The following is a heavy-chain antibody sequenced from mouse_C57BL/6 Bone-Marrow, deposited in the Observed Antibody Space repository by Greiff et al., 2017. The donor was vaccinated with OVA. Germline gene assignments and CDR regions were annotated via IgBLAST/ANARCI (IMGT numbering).Heavy chain of an antibody. CDR3: AKGGYSNYNYAMDY. D-gene: IGHD2-5*01. CDR2: ISSGSSTI. V-gene: IGHV5-17*01. J-gene: IGHJ4*01. CDR1: GFTFSDYG. Sequence: EVMLVESGGGLVKPGGSLKLSCAASGFTFSDYGMHWVRQAPEKGLEWVAYISSGSSTIYYADTVKGRFTISIDNAKNTLFLQMTSLRSEETAMYYCAKGGYSNYNYAMDYWGQGTSVTVSS.